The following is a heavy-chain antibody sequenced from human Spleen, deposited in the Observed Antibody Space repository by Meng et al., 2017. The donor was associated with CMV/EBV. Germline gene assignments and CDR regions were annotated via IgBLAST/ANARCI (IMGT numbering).Heavy chain of an antibody. CDR3: ATVNPAPEYFQH. V-gene: IGHV4-39*07. J-gene: IGHJ1*01. CDR1: GGSISSSSYY. CDR2: IYYSGST. Sequence: GSLRLSCTVSGGSISSSSYYWGWIRQPPGKGLEWIGNIYYSGSTYYNPSLKSRVTISVDTSKNQLSLKLTSVTAADTAVYYCATVNPAPEYFQHWGQGTLVTVS.